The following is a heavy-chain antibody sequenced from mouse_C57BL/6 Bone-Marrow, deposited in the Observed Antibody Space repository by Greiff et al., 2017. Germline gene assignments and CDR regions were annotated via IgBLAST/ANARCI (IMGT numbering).Heavy chain of an antibody. Sequence: QVQLQQSGAELVRPGTSVKVSCKASGYAFTNYLIEWVKQRPGQGLEWIGVINPGSGGPHHHDKFKGQATLTADKSSSTAYMQRSSLTSDDSAVYFCARWGYGSSWYYFDYWGQGTTRTVSS. D-gene: IGHD1-1*01. CDR3: ARWGYGSSWYYFDY. J-gene: IGHJ2*01. V-gene: IGHV1-54*01. CDR1: GYAFTNYL. CDR2: INPGSGGP.